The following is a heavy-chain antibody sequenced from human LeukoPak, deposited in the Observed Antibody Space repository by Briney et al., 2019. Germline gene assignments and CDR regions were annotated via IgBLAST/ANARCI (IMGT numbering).Heavy chain of an antibody. D-gene: IGHD4-17*01. CDR2: IQPDGGVR. Sequence: HPGGSLRLSRAASGFPFSTYWMSWVRQGPGKGLEWVASIQPDGGVRHYVDSVKGRFTISRDNAKNSLFLQMNSLRVEDTDVYYCARLFGGVTTFDYWGQGALVSVSS. V-gene: IGHV3-7*01. J-gene: IGHJ4*02. CDR1: GFPFSTYW. CDR3: ARLFGGVTTFDY.